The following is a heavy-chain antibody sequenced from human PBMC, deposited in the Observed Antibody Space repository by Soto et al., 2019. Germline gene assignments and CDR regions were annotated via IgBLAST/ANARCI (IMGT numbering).Heavy chain of an antibody. D-gene: IGHD2-21*02. V-gene: IGHV3-30-3*02. Sequence: QVQLVESGGGVVQRGGSLRLSCAASGFPFTSYSMNWVRQSPGKGLEWVAVISYDGKRIYYADSVKGRFTISRDNAKNTMFLQMSGLRPEATAVYYCARGLVVTAKGWFDLWGQGTQVTVSS. CDR3: ARGLVVTAKGWFDL. J-gene: IGHJ5*02. CDR1: GFPFTSYS. CDR2: ISYDGKRI.